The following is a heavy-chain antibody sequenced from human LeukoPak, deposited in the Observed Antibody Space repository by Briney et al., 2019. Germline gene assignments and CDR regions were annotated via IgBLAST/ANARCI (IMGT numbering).Heavy chain of an antibody. D-gene: IGHD1-26*01. CDR3: ASMGGELLGPWFDY. V-gene: IGHV1-18*01. CDR1: GYTFTSFS. Sequence: ASVKVSCKASGYTFTSFSITWVRQAPGQGLEWMGWISVYNGNTNYAQKLQGRVTMTTDTSTSTAYMELRSLRSDDTAVYYCASMGGELLGPWFDYWGQGTLVTVSS. J-gene: IGHJ4*02. CDR2: ISVYNGNT.